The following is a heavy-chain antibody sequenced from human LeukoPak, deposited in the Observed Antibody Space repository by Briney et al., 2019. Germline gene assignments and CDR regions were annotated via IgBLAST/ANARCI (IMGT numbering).Heavy chain of an antibody. CDR3: ARAGPRCLIRFLEWSYYYYMDV. CDR2: IKQDGSEK. CDR1: GFTFSSYW. V-gene: IGHV3-7*01. J-gene: IGHJ6*03. Sequence: PGGSLRLSCAASGFTFSSYWMSWVRQAPGKGLEWVANIKQDGSEKYYVDSVKGRFTISRDNAKNSLYLQMNSLRAEDTAVYYCARAGPRCLIRFLEWSYYYYMDVWGKGTTVTVSS. D-gene: IGHD3-3*01.